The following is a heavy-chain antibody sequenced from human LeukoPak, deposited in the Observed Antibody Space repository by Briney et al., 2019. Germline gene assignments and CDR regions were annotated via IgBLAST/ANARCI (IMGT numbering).Heavy chain of an antibody. D-gene: IGHD2-15*01. CDR2: IIPILGIA. V-gene: IGHV1-69*04. CDR1: GGTFSSYA. J-gene: IGHJ4*02. CDR3: ARGRMGGGNDY. Sequence: SVKVSCKASGGTFSSYAISWVRQAPGQGLEWMGRIIPILGIANYAQKFQGRVTITADKSTSTAYMELSSLRSEDTAVYYCARGRMGGGNDYWGQGTLVTVSS.